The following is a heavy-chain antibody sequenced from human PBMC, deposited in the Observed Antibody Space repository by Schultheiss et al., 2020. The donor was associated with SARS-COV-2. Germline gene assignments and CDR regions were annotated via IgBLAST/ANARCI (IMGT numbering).Heavy chain of an antibody. D-gene: IGHD3-22*01. CDR3: AREPYYYDSSGYPGYY. Sequence: GSLRLSCTVSGGSISSYYWGWIRQPPGKGLEWIGSIYYSGSTYYNPSLKSRVTISVDTSKNQFSLKLSSVTAADTAVYYCAREPYYYDSSGYPGYYWGQGTLVTVSS. CDR2: IYYSGST. J-gene: IGHJ4*02. V-gene: IGHV4-39*07. CDR1: GGSISSYY.